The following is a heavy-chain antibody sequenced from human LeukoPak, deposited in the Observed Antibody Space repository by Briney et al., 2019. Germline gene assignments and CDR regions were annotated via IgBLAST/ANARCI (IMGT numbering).Heavy chain of an antibody. CDR1: GDSISRGGYY. Sequence: PSQTLSLTCTVSGDSISRGGYYWSWIRQHPGKGLEWIGYIYYSGSTYYNPSLKSRISISVDTSKNQFSLKLSSVTAADTAVYYCARHWSSSWYQRYGMDVWGQGTTVTVSS. D-gene: IGHD6-13*01. V-gene: IGHV4-31*03. CDR3: ARHWSSSWYQRYGMDV. J-gene: IGHJ6*02. CDR2: IYYSGST.